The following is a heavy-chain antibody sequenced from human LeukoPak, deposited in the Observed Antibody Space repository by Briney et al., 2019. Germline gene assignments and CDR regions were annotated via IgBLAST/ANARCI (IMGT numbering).Heavy chain of an antibody. V-gene: IGHV1-18*01. CDR2: ISPYNGNT. D-gene: IGHD3-10*01. J-gene: IGHJ6*03. Sequence: ASVKVSCKASGYTFTSYGVSWVRQAPGQGLEWMGWISPYNGNTNYAQNLQGRVTMTTDTSTNTAYMELSSLRSDDTAVYYCARVYYYGSGSPGYYYYMDVWGKGTTVTISS. CDR3: ARVYYYGSGSPGYYYYMDV. CDR1: GYTFTSYG.